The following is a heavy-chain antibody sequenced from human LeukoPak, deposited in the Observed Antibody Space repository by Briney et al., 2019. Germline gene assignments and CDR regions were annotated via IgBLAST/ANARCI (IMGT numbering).Heavy chain of an antibody. D-gene: IGHD2-15*01. CDR1: GGSISSGRYY. CDR2: IYTSGST. V-gene: IGHV4-61*02. CDR3: ARLPRDPDIVVRGVDY. J-gene: IGHJ4*02. Sequence: PSQTLSLTCTVSGGSISSGRYYWSWIRQPAGKGLEWIGRIYTSGSTNYNPSLKSRVTISVDTSKNQFSLKLSSVTAADTAVYYCARLPRDPDIVVRGVDYWGQGTLVTVSS.